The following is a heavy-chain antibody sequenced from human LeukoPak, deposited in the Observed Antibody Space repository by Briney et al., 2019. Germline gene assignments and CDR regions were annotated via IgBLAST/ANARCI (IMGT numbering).Heavy chain of an antibody. Sequence: ASVKVSCKTSGYTFSNYNITWVRQAPGQGLEWLGWISAYNGNTNYAQKLQGRVTMTTDTSTSTAYMELRSLRSDDTAVYYCARTRFGEFDYYYYYMDVWGKGTTVTVSS. V-gene: IGHV1-18*01. CDR2: ISAYNGNT. D-gene: IGHD3-10*01. CDR1: GYTFSNYN. J-gene: IGHJ6*03. CDR3: ARTRFGEFDYYYYYMDV.